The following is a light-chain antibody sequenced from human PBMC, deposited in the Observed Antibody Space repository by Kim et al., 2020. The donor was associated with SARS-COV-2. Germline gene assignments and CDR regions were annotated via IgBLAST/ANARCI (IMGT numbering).Light chain of an antibody. V-gene: IGLV2-14*03. CDR3: SSYTTSSTLVV. CDR2: DVT. CDR1: NSDVGGYNY. Sequence: QSALTQPASVSGTPGQSFTIPCSGTNSDVGGYNYVSWYQQHPGKAPKLMIYDVTNRPSGVSNRFSGSKSGNTASLTISGLQTEDEADYYCSSYTTSSTLVVFAGGTQLTVL. J-gene: IGLJ2*01.